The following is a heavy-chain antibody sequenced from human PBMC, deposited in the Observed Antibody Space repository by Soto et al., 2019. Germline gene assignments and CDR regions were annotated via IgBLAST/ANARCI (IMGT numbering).Heavy chain of an antibody. D-gene: IGHD4-17*01. CDR2: INAGNGNT. CDR3: ARVRLGNTVTTLYY. J-gene: IGHJ4*02. V-gene: IGHV1-3*01. CDR1: GYTFTSYA. Sequence: ASVKVSCKASGYTFTSYAMHWVRQAPGQRLEWMGWINAGNGNTKYSQKFQGRVTITRDTSASTAYMELSSLRSEDTAVYYCARVRLGNTVTTLYYWGQGTLVTVSS.